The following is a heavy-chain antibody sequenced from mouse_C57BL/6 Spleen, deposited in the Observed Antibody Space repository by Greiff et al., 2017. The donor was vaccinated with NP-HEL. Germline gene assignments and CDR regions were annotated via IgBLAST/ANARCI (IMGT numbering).Heavy chain of an antibody. CDR2: IYPGDGDT. Sequence: QVQLQQSGPELVKPGASVKISCKASGYAFSSSWMNWVKQRPGKGLEWIGRIYPGDGDTNYNGKFKGKATLTADKSSSTAYMQLSSLTSEDSAVYFCARNGYPGYFDVWGTGTTVTVSS. CDR3: ARNGYPGYFDV. V-gene: IGHV1-82*01. CDR1: GYAFSSSW. J-gene: IGHJ1*03. D-gene: IGHD2-2*01.